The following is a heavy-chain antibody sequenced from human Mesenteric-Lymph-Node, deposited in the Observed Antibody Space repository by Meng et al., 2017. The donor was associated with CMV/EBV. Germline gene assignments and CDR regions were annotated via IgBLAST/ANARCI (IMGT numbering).Heavy chain of an antibody. Sequence: GGSLRLSCAASGSFFRGYAMSWVRQAQGKGLEWVAAITSGGSTYHGDSVKGRFTISRDNSKNTLYLQMNSLRADDTALYYCVVGRVTIFGDLDSWGQGTLVTVSS. CDR3: VVGRVTIFGDLDS. CDR2: ITSGGST. J-gene: IGHJ4*02. V-gene: IGHV3-23*01. CDR1: GSFFRGYA. D-gene: IGHD3-3*01.